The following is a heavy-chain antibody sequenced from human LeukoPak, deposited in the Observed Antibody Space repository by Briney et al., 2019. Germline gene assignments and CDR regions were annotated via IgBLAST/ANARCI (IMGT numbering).Heavy chain of an antibody. CDR1: GGSISSGGYY. D-gene: IGHD1-26*01. Sequence: QTLSLTCTVSGGSISSGGYYWSWIRQHPGKGLEWIGYIYYSGSTYYNPSLKSRVTISVDTSKNQFSLKLSSVTAADTAVYYCAMTSGSYMDYFDYWGQGTLVTVSS. J-gene: IGHJ4*02. CDR3: AMTSGSYMDYFDY. V-gene: IGHV4-31*03. CDR2: IYYSGST.